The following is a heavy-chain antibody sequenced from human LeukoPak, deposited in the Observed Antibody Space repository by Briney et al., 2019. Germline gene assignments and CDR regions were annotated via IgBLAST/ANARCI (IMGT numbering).Heavy chain of an antibody. CDR2: IHYSGST. CDR3: ARAPYSSSWMYFDY. J-gene: IGHJ4*02. D-gene: IGHD6-13*01. CDR1: GGPISSYY. V-gene: IGHV4-59*01. Sequence: PSETLSLTCTVSGGPISSYYWSWIRQPPGKGLEWIGYIHYSGSTNYNPSLQSRVTLSVDTSKNQFSVKLSSVTAADTAVYYCARAPYSSSWMYFDYWGQGALVTVSS.